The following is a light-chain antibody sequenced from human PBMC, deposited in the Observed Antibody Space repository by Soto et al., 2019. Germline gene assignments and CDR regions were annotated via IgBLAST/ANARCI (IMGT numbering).Light chain of an antibody. J-gene: IGLJ1*01. CDR3: SSYTSSSTRV. V-gene: IGLV2-14*01. CDR1: SSDVGGYNS. CDR2: EVT. Sequence: QSVLAQPASVSGSPGQSITISCTGTSSDVGGYNSVSWYQQHPGKAPKLVIYEVTNRPSGISNRFSGSKSGNTASLTISGLQAEDEADYYCSSYTSSSTRVFGTGTKVP.